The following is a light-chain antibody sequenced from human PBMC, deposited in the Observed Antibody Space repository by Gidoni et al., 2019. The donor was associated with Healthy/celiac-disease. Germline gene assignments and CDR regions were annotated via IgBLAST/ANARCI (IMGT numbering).Light chain of an antibody. V-gene: IGLV1-47*01. Sequence: QSVLTQPPSASGTPGQRVTISCSGSRSNIGSKYVYWYQQLPGTAHKLLIYRNNQRPSGVPDLFSGSKSGTSASLAISGLRSEDEADYYCAAWDDSLSGSWVFGGGTKLTVL. CDR1: RSNIGSKY. J-gene: IGLJ3*02. CDR3: AAWDDSLSGSWV. CDR2: RNN.